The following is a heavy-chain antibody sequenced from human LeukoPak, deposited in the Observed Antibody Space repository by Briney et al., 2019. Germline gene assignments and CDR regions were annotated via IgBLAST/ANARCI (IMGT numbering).Heavy chain of an antibody. V-gene: IGHV1-69*05. Sequence: SVKVSCKASGGTFSSYAISWVRQAPGQGLEWMGGIIPILGTANYAQKFQGRVTITTDESTSTAYMELSSLRSEDTAVYYCARGQEITDYFDYWGQGTLVTVSS. CDR3: ARGQEITDYFDY. D-gene: IGHD1-20*01. CDR1: GGTFSSYA. CDR2: IIPILGTA. J-gene: IGHJ4*02.